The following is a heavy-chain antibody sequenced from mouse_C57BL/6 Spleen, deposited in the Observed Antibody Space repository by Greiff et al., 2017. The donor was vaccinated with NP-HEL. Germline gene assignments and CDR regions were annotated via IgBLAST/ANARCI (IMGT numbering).Heavy chain of an antibody. CDR1: GYAFSSSW. V-gene: IGHV1-82*01. CDR3: ARSDYGSFAY. Sequence: VQLQQSGPELVKPGASVKISCKASGYAFSSSWMNWVKQRPGKGLEWIGRIYPGDGDTNYNGKFKGKATLTADKSSSTAYMQLSSLTSEDSAVYFCARSDYGSFAYWGQGTLVTVSA. D-gene: IGHD1-1*01. CDR2: IYPGDGDT. J-gene: IGHJ3*01.